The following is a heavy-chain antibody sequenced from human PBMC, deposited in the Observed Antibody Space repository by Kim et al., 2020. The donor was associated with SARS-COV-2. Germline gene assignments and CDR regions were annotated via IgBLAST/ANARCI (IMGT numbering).Heavy chain of an antibody. Sequence: SETLSLTCTVSGGSISGNTDYWDWMRQPPGKGLEWIGNIFYSGSTYYNPSLHSRVTISVDTSKNQLSLRLSSVTAADTAVYYCARRPRSSHFHYWGQGA. CDR1: GGSISGNTDY. V-gene: IGHV4-39*01. J-gene: IGHJ4*02. CDR3: ARRPRSSHFHY. CDR2: IFYSGST.